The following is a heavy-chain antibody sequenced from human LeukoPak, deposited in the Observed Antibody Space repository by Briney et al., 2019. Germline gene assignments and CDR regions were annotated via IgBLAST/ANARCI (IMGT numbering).Heavy chain of an antibody. D-gene: IGHD4-17*01. CDR2: INPNSGGT. J-gene: IGHJ4*02. Sequence: ASVKVSCKASGYTFTGDYMHWVRQAPGQGLEWMGWINPNSGGTDYAQKFQGRVTMTRDTSISTAYMELSKLRSDDTAVYYCARARAYGDYESIFDYWGQGTLVTVSS. V-gene: IGHV1-2*02. CDR3: ARARAYGDYESIFDY. CDR1: GYTFTGDY.